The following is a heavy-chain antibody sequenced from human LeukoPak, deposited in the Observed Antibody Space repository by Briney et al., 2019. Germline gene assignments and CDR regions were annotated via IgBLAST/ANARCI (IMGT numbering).Heavy chain of an antibody. CDR2: IYYSGST. J-gene: IGHJ3*02. V-gene: IGHV4-30-4*01. Sequence: PSETLSLTCTVSGGSISSGDYYWSWIRQPPGKGLEWIGYIYYSGSTYYNPSLRSRVTISVDTSKNQFSLKLSSVTAADTAEYYCARRGVTYYYGSGSHARDSDAFDIWGQGTMVTVSS. CDR1: GGSISSGDYY. CDR3: ARRGVTYYYGSGSHARDSDAFDI. D-gene: IGHD3-10*01.